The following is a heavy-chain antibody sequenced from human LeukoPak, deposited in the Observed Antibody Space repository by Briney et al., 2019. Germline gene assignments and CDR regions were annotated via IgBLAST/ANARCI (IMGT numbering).Heavy chain of an antibody. Sequence: GGSPRLSCAASGFTVSSNYMSWVRQAPGKGLEWVGRIKSKTDGGTTDYAAPVKGRFTISRDDSKNTLYLQMNSLKTEDTAVYYCTTTSSTFIVGAVCFDYWGQGTLVTVSS. CDR1: GFTVSSNY. CDR3: TTTSSTFIVGAVCFDY. V-gene: IGHV3-15*01. J-gene: IGHJ4*02. D-gene: IGHD1-26*01. CDR2: IKSKTDGGTT.